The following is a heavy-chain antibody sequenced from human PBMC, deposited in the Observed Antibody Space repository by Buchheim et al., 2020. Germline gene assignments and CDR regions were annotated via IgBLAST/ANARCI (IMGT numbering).Heavy chain of an antibody. CDR1: NFTFSSYG. CDR2: ISYQGSSE. V-gene: IGHV3-30*18. D-gene: IGHD4-17*01. Sequence: QVQLVESGGGVVQPGRSLRLSCAASNFTFSSYGMHWVRQAPGKGLEWVALISYQGSSEFYADSVKGRFTISRDSSKNTVYLQMNSLRADDTAVYYCAKDLSDGDYTHTYYFDYWGQGTL. J-gene: IGHJ4*02. CDR3: AKDLSDGDYTHTYYFDY.